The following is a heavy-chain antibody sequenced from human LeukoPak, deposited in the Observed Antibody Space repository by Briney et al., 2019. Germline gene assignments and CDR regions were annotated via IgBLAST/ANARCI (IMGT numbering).Heavy chain of an antibody. CDR1: GFTFTDYY. CDR3: ARVARSDYVWGSYRSWLLDY. Sequence: GASVKVSCKASGFTFTDYYMHWVRQAPGQGLEWMGWINPNSGGTNYAQKFQGRVTMTRDTSISTAYMELSRLRSDDTAVYYCARVARSDYVWGSYRSWLLDYWGQGTLVTVSS. CDR2: INPNSGGT. V-gene: IGHV1-2*02. D-gene: IGHD3-16*02. J-gene: IGHJ4*02.